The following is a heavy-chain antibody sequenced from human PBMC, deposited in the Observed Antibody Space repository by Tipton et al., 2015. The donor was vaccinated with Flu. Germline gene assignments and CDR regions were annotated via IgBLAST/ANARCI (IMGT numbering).Heavy chain of an antibody. D-gene: IGHD6-13*01. V-gene: IGHV4-34*01. CDR3: ARTGYSSSWLYFQH. J-gene: IGHJ1*01. CDR2: INHSGST. Sequence: TLSLTCAVYGGSFSSHYWSWIRQPPGKGLEWIGEINHSGSTNYNPSLKSRVTISVDTSKNQFSLKLSSVTAADTAVYYCARTGYSSSWLYFQHWGQGTLVTVSS. CDR1: GGSFSSHY.